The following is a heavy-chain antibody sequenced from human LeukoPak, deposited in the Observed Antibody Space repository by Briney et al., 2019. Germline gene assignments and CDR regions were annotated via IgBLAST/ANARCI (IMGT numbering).Heavy chain of an antibody. V-gene: IGHV3-30*03. Sequence: GGSLRLSCAVSGFTFDSYGMHWVRQAPGKGLEWVAVISHDGSTIYYADSVEGRFTISRDNTDNTLFLQMNSLRAEDTAIYYCARSSGYSSSDAFDIWGQGTMVTVSS. CDR2: ISHDGSTI. CDR3: ARSSGYSSSDAFDI. D-gene: IGHD6-13*01. J-gene: IGHJ3*02. CDR1: GFTFDSYG.